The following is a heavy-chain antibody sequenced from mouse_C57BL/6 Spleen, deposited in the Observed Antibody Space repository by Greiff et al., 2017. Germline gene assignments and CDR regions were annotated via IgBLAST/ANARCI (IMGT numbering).Heavy chain of an antibody. Sequence: VMLVESGPGLVQPSQSLSITCTVSGFSLTSYGVHWVRQSPGKGLEWLGVIWSGGSTDYNAAFISRLSISKDNSKSQVFFKMNSLQADDTAIYYCASQYYYGSSYYAMDYWGQGTSVTVSS. D-gene: IGHD1-1*01. CDR1: GFSLTSYG. J-gene: IGHJ4*01. V-gene: IGHV2-2*01. CDR2: IWSGGST. CDR3: ASQYYYGSSYYAMDY.